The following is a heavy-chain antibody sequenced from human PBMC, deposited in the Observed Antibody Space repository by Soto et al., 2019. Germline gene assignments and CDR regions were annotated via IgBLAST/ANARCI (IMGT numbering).Heavy chain of an antibody. CDR2: IYPGDSDT. CDR3: ARKDSSSAFDY. J-gene: IGHJ4*02. Sequence: PGESLKIACKGSGYSFTTYWIGWVRQMPGKGLEWTGIIYPGDSDTRYSPSFQGQVTISADKYISTAYLQWSSLKASDTAMYYCARKDSSSAFDYWGQGTLVTVSS. V-gene: IGHV5-51*01. D-gene: IGHD3-22*01. CDR1: GYSFTTYW.